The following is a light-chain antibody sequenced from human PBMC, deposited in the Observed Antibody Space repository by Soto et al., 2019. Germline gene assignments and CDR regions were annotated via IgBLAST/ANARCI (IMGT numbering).Light chain of an antibody. CDR2: DAS. CDR3: QQYYDYPPLI. V-gene: IGKV3-11*01. CDR1: QSVSSY. J-gene: IGKJ4*01. Sequence: EIVLTQSPATLSLSPGERATLSCRASQSVSSYLAWYQQKPGQAPRLLIYDASNRATGIPARFSGSGSGTDFTLTISSLQSEDFAVYYCQQYYDYPPLIFGGGTKVEIK.